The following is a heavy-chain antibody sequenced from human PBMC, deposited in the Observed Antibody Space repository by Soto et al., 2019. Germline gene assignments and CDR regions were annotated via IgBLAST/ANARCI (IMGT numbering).Heavy chain of an antibody. V-gene: IGHV3-23*01. CDR1: GFTFSTNA. Sequence: GGSLRLSCAAYGFTFSTNAMSWVRQAPGMGLEFVSLISGSGNTIYYADSVKGRFTISRDNSKNTVSLQMNSLRAEDTAVYYCAKVGYDTYGYYLRSLDYWGQGTLVTVSS. CDR2: ISGSGNTI. J-gene: IGHJ4*02. D-gene: IGHD3-3*01. CDR3: AKVGYDTYGYYLRSLDY.